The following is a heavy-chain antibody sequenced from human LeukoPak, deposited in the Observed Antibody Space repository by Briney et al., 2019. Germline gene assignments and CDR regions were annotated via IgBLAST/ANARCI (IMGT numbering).Heavy chain of an antibody. CDR1: GGSISSYY. CDR2: IYYSGST. V-gene: IGHV4-59*01. CDR3: AGYSSGYNWFDP. D-gene: IGHD6-19*01. Sequence: SETLSLTCTVSGGSISSYYWSWIRQPPGKGLEWIGYIYYSGSTNYNPSLKSRVTISVDTSKNQFSLKLSSVTAADTAVYYCAGYSSGYNWFDPWGQGTLVTVSS. J-gene: IGHJ5*02.